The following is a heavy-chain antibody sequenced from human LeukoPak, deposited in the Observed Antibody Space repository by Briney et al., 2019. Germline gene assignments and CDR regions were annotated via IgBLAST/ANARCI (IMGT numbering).Heavy chain of an antibody. CDR2: IDPSDSYT. D-gene: IGHD6-13*01. Sequence: GESLKISCKGSGYSFTSYWISWVRQMPGKGLEWMGRIDPSDSYTNYSPSFQGHVTISADKSISTAYPQWSSLKASDTAMYYCARLTIAAAVNDYWGQGTLVTVSS. V-gene: IGHV5-10-1*01. CDR3: ARLTIAAAVNDY. CDR1: GYSFTSYW. J-gene: IGHJ4*02.